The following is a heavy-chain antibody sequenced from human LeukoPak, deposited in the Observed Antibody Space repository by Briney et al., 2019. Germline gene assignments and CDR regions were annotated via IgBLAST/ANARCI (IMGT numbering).Heavy chain of an antibody. CDR1: GFIFSPYA. CDR2: ISSEEKTT. CDR3: VKDRWVDH. Sequence: PGGSLRLSCSASGFIFSPYAMHWVRQAPGKGLEYVSSISSEEKTTYYADSVKGRFTISRDNSKNTLYLQMSSLRPEDTAVYYCVKDRWVDHWGQGTLVTVSS. D-gene: IGHD6-13*01. V-gene: IGHV3-64D*06. J-gene: IGHJ4*02.